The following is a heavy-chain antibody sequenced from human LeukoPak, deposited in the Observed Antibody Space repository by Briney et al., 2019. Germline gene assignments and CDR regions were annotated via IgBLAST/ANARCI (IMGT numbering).Heavy chain of an antibody. J-gene: IGHJ3*02. V-gene: IGHV3-7*01. CDR1: GFTFSSYW. Sequence: GGSLRLSCAASGFTFSSYWMSWVRQAPGKGLEWVANIKQDGSEKYYVDSVKGRFTISRDNAKNSLYLQMNSLRAEDTAVYYCARVVGTSSARRAFDIWGQGTMVTLSS. CDR2: IKQDGSEK. D-gene: IGHD3-22*01. CDR3: ARVVGTSSARRAFDI.